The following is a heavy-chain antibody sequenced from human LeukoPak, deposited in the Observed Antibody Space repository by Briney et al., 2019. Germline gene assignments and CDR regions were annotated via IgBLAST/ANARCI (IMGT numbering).Heavy chain of an antibody. J-gene: IGHJ3*02. D-gene: IGHD5-18*01. V-gene: IGHV1-46*03. CDR1: GYTFTGYY. CDR3: ARVVDTAMATIDAFDI. Sequence: ASVKVSCKASGYTFTGYYMHWVRQAPGQGLEWTGIINPSGGSTSYAQKFQGRVTMTRDTSTSTVYMELSSLRSEDTAVYYCARVVDTAMATIDAFDIWGQGTMVTVSS. CDR2: INPSGGST.